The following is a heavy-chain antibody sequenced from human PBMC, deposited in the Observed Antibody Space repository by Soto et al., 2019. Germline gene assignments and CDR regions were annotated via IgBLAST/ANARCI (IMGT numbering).Heavy chain of an antibody. CDR3: VEPGAYWTR. V-gene: IGHV3-23*01. J-gene: IGHJ4*02. Sequence: EVQLLESGGGLVQPGGSLRLSCAASGFTFSAYAMSWVRQAPGKGLEWVSSIASDSVTYYSDSVTGRFTISRDNSKKTVYLQLDSLRADDTAVYYCVEPGAYWTRWGQGTPLTVSS. CDR2: IASDSVT. CDR1: GFTFSAYA. D-gene: IGHD1-1*01.